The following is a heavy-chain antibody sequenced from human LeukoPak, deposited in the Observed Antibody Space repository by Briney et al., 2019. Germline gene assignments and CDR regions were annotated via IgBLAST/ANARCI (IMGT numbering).Heavy chain of an antibody. CDR2: ISYDGSNK. J-gene: IGHJ4*02. CDR3: ARSAAAGRIVATFDY. Sequence: GGSLRLSCAASGFTFSSYAMHWVRQAPGKGLEWVAVISYDGSNKYYADSVKGRFTISRDNSKNTLYLQMNSLRGEDTAVYYCARSAAAGRIVATFDYWGQGTLVTVSS. V-gene: IGHV3-30*04. D-gene: IGHD5-12*01. CDR1: GFTFSSYA.